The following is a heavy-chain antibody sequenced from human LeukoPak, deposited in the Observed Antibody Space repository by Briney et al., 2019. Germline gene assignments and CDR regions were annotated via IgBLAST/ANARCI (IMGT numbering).Heavy chain of an antibody. V-gene: IGHV1-46*01. CDR2: INPGGGTT. D-gene: IGHD3-10*01. Sequence: ASVKVSCKASGYSFTNYYLHWVRQAPGQGFEWMGIINPGGGTTTYAQKFQGRVTMTEDTSTDTAYMELSSLRSEDTAVYYCATDQMTYGSGSSTFDYWGQGTLVTVSS. J-gene: IGHJ4*02. CDR3: ATDQMTYGSGSSTFDY. CDR1: GYSFTNYY.